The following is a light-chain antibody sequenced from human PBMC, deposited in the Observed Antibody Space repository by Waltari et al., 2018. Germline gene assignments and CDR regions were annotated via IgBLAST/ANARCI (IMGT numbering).Light chain of an antibody. CDR2: GAS. V-gene: IGKV1D-12*01. CDR1: QDVSNY. CDR3: QQANSFPFT. J-gene: IGKJ5*01. Sequence: DTQMTQSPSSVSASVGDRVTMSCRTSQDVSNYLAWYQQKPGKAPKLLIYGASTLESGVPSRFNGSGSGTEFTLAISSLQPDDFATYYCQQANSFPFTFGQGTRLEI.